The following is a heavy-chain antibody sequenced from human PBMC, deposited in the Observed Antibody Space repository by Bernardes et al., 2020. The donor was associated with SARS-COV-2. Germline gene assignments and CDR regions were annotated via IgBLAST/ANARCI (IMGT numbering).Heavy chain of an antibody. V-gene: IGHV3-7*03. J-gene: IGHJ4*02. CDR1: GFSFSTYW. D-gene: IGHD7-27*01. CDR3: TTVNWGSLDY. Sequence: GGSLRLSCAASGFSFSTYWMSWVRQAPGKGLEWVANIKQDGSEKFYVDSVKGRFTISKDNAKNSLYLQMNSLRAEDTAVYYCTTVNWGSLDYWGQGTLVTVSS. CDR2: IKQDGSEK.